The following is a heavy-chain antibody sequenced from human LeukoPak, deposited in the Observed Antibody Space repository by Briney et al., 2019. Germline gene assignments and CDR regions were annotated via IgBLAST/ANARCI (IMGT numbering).Heavy chain of an antibody. CDR2: INHSGST. CDR3: ARGYGPAALYYYYYGMDV. CDR1: GGAFSGYY. J-gene: IGHJ6*04. Sequence: SETLSLTCAVYGGAFSGYYWSWIRQPPGKGLEWIGEINHSGSTNYNPSLKSRVTISVDTSKNQFSLKLSSVTAADTAVYYCARGYGPAALYYYYYGMDVWGKVTTVTVSS. D-gene: IGHD2-2*01. V-gene: IGHV4-34*01.